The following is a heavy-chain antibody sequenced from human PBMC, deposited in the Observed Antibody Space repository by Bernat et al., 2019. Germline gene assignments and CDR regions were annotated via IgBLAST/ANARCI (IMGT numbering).Heavy chain of an antibody. CDR2: IKQDGSEK. Sequence: EVQLVESGGGLVQPGGSLRLSCAASGFTFSSYLMSWVRQAPGKGLEWVANIKQDGSEKYYVDSVKGRSTISRDNAKNSLYLQMNSLRAEDTAVYYCAKAPPDYWGQGTLVTVSS. V-gene: IGHV3-7*03. CDR1: GFTFSSYL. J-gene: IGHJ4*02. CDR3: AKAPPDY.